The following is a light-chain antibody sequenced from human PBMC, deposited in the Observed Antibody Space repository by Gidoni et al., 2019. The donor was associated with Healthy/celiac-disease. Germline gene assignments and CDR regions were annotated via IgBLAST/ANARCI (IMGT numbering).Light chain of an antibody. CDR3: QQYGSSPPVT. Sequence: IVLTQSPGTLSLSPGERATLSCRASQSVSSSYLAWYQQKPGQAPRLLIYGASSRATGIPDRFRGSGSGTEFTLTISRREPEDFAVYYCQQYGSSPPVTFXQXTRLEIK. V-gene: IGKV3-20*01. CDR1: QSVSSSY. J-gene: IGKJ5*01. CDR2: GAS.